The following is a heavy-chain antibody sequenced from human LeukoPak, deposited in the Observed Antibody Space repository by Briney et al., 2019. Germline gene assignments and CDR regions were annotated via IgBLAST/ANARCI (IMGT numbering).Heavy chain of an antibody. J-gene: IGHJ4*02. V-gene: IGHV4-39*07. D-gene: IGHD3-22*01. CDR1: GGSISSSSYY. Sequence: TPSETLSLTCTVSGGSISSSSYYGGWIRQPPGKGLEWIGSIYYSGSTYYNPSLKSRVTISVDTSKNQFSLKLSSVTAADTAVYYCARDPSDYDSSGYYDSAFDYWGQGTLVTVSS. CDR2: IYYSGST. CDR3: ARDPSDYDSSGYYDSAFDY.